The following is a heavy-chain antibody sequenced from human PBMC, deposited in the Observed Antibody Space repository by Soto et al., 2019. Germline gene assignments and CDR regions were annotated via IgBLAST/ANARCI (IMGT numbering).Heavy chain of an antibody. Sequence: ASVKVSCKASGGTFSSYAISWVRQAPGQGLEWMGGIIPIFGTANYAQKFQGRVTITADKSTSTAYMELSSLRSEDTAVYYCARGYYYPHGFSTLAYWGQGTPVTVSS. J-gene: IGHJ4*02. D-gene: IGHD3-22*01. CDR3: ARGYYYPHGFSTLAY. V-gene: IGHV1-69*06. CDR1: GGTFSSYA. CDR2: IIPIFGTA.